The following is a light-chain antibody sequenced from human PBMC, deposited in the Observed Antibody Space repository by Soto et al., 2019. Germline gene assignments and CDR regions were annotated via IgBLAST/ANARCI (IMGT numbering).Light chain of an antibody. CDR3: KRGRNWPPGP. CDR1: QSVSSY. J-gene: IGKJ1*01. V-gene: IGKV3-11*01. CDR2: DAS. Sequence: EIVLTQSPATLSLSPGERATLSCRASQSVSSYLAWYQQKPGQAPRLLIYDASDRATGIPARFSGSGSGTNFPPTIASLGPEDFPVFSCKRGRNWPPGPLGKGTKGKIK.